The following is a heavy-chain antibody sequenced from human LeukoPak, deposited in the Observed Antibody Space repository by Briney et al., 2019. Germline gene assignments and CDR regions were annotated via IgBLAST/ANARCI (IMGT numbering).Heavy chain of an antibody. CDR1: GFTFDDYA. CDR3: AKGGYVVPAALFDP. D-gene: IGHD2-2*01. Sequence: PGRSLRLSCAASGFTFDDYAMHWVRQAPGKGLEWVSGISWNSGSIGYADSVKGRFTISRDNAKNSLYLQMNSLRAEDMALYYCAKGGYVVPAALFDPWGRGTLVTVSS. CDR2: ISWNSGSI. V-gene: IGHV3-9*03. J-gene: IGHJ5*02.